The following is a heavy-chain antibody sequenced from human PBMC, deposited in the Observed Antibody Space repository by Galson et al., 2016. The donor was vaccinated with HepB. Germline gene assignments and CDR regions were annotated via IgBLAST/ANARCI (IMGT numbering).Heavy chain of an antibody. J-gene: IGHJ6*02. V-gene: IGHV1-18*01. CDR3: ARERSAMDV. D-gene: IGHD4-17*01. Sequence: SVKVSCKASGYTFTNYPIGWVRQAPGQGLEWMGWISVYNDNTNYAQKLKGRFTMTADTSTSTAYMELSSLRSDDTAVYYCARERSAMDVWGQGTTVTVSS. CDR1: GYTFTNYP. CDR2: ISVYNDNT.